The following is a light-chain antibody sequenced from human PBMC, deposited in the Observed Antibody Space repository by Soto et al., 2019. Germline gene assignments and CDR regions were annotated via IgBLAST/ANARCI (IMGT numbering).Light chain of an antibody. CDR2: EVS. CDR3: SSYTAGSTLYV. V-gene: IGLV2-14*01. J-gene: IGLJ1*01. Sequence: QSVLTQPASVSGSPGQSITISWTGSSNDIGAYKYVSWYQQYPGKAPKLIIFEVSNRPSGVSNRFSGSKSGNTASLTIAGRQAEDEADYHCSSYTAGSTLYVFGGGTKLTVL. CDR1: SNDIGAYKY.